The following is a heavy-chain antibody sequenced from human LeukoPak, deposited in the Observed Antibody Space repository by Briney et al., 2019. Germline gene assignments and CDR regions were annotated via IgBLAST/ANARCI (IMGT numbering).Heavy chain of an antibody. CDR2: IFHGEIP. CDR3: ARASRRGYIYG. CDR1: GGSISSYH. Sequence: SETLSLTCTVSGGSISSYHWSWVRQPPGKGLEWIGYIFHGEIPNYNPPLTSRVTISVDTSKSQFSLGVRSVTAADTAMYYCARASRRGYIYGWGQGTLVTVSS. V-gene: IGHV4-59*01. J-gene: IGHJ4*02. D-gene: IGHD5-18*01.